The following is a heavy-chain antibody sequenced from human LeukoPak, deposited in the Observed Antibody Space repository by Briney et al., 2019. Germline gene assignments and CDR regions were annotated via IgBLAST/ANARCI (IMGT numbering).Heavy chain of an antibody. J-gene: IGHJ5*02. CDR1: GGTFSSYA. Sequence: GSSVKVFCKASGGTFSSYAISWVRQAPGQGLEWMGGIIPIFGTANYAQKFQGRVTITADESTSTAYMELSSLRSEDTAVYYCAREPTTGTTTYPWGQGTLVTVSS. V-gene: IGHV1-69*01. CDR2: IIPIFGTA. CDR3: AREPTTGTTTYP. D-gene: IGHD1-1*01.